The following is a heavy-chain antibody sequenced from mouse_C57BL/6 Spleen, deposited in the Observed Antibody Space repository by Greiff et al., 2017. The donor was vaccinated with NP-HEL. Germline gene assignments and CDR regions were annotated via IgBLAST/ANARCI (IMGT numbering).Heavy chain of an antibody. Sequence: EVKLQESGAELVRPGASVKLSCTASGFNIKDDYMHWVKQRPEQGLEWIGWIDPENGDTEYASKFQGKATITADTSSNTAYLQLSSLTSEDTAVYYCTRSDWVWYFDVWGTGTTVTVSS. D-gene: IGHD4-1*01. J-gene: IGHJ1*03. CDR2: IDPENGDT. CDR3: TRSDWVWYFDV. V-gene: IGHV14-4*01. CDR1: GFNIKDDY.